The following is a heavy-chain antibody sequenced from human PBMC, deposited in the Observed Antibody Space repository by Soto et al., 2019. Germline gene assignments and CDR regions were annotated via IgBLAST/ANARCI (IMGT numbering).Heavy chain of an antibody. CDR2: ISYDGSNK. V-gene: IGHV3-30*18. J-gene: IGHJ4*02. D-gene: IGHD1-26*01. Sequence: QVQLVESGGGVVQPGRSLRLSCAASGFTFSSYGMHWVRQAPGKGLEWVAVISYDGSNKYYADSVKGRFTISRDNSKNTLYLQMNSLRAEDTAVYYGAKAGRRDSGSCYYWGQGTLVTVSS. CDR1: GFTFSSYG. CDR3: AKAGRRDSGSCYY.